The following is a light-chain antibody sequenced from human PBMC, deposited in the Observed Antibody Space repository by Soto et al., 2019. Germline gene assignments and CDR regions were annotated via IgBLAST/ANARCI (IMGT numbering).Light chain of an antibody. J-gene: IGKJ4*01. V-gene: IGKV1-12*01. CDR3: QHTNSFPFT. Sequence: DIQLTQSPSSVSASVGNRVTITCRASQGIDIWLAWYQQKPGKAPKLLISAASSLRSGVPSRFSGSGSGTDFTLTISGLHPEDSASYYCQHTNSFPFTFGGGTEVEIK. CDR1: QGIDIW. CDR2: AAS.